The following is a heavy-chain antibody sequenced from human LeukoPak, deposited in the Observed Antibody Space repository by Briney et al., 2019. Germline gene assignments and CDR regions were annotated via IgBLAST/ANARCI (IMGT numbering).Heavy chain of an antibody. CDR1: GGSISSYY. J-gene: IGHJ2*01. CDR3: ARDRSRDWYFDL. CDR2: IYYSGST. Sequence: SETLSLTCTVSGGSISSYYWSWIRQPPGKGLEWIGYIYYSGSTNYNPSLKSRVTISVDTSKNQFSLKLSSVTAADTAVYYCARDRSRDWYFDLWGRGTLVTVSS. V-gene: IGHV4-59*01.